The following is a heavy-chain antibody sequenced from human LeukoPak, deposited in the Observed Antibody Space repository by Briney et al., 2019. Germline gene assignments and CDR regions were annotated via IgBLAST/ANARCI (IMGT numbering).Heavy chain of an antibody. V-gene: IGHV5-51*01. D-gene: IGHD4-17*01. CDR2: IYPGDSDT. J-gene: IGHJ4*02. Sequence: GESLKISCKGSGYIFTNYWISWVRQMPGKGLEWMGIIYPGDSDTRYSPSFQGQVAISADKSISTAYLQWSSLKASDSAMYYCARLRTYGDYALNYWGQGTLVTVSS. CDR1: GYIFTNYW. CDR3: ARLRTYGDYALNY.